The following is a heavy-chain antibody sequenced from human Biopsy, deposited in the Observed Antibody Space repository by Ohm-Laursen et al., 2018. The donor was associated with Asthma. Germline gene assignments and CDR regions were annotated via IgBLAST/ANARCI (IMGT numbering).Heavy chain of an antibody. CDR1: GVTIIIGGHY. CDR2: IYFSGSA. CDR3: ARARAFRYDMTGPNACLAV. D-gene: IGHD3-22*01. J-gene: IGHJ6*02. Sequence: TLSLTSTVSGVTIIIGGHYWSWIRQHPGKGLEWIGHIYFSGSAKYNPSLKSRVSISVDTSKNQFSLKLSSVTAADKAVYYCARARAFRYDMTGPNACLAVWGPGTTVIVSS. V-gene: IGHV4-31*03.